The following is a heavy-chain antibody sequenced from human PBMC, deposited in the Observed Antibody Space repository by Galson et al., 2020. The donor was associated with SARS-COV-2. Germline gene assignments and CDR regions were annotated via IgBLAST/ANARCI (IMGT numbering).Heavy chain of an antibody. V-gene: IGHV1-46*01. CDR3: ARDLQTYYDFWSGSYYDYYYVDV. CDR2: INPSGGST. J-gene: IGHJ6*03. CDR1: GYTFTSYY. D-gene: IGHD3-3*01. Sequence: ASVKVSCMASGYTFTSYYMHWVRQAPGQGLEWMGIINPSGGSTSYAQKFQGRVTMTRDTSTSTVYMELSSLRSEDTAVYYCARDLQTYYDFWSGSYYDYYYVDVWSKGTTVTVSS.